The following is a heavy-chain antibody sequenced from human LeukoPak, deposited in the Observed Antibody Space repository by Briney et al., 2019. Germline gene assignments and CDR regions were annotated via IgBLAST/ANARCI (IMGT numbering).Heavy chain of an antibody. CDR1: GGSISSYY. CDR3: ASSKSSWYGWFDP. CDR2: IYYSGST. Sequence: SETLSLTCTVSGGSISSYYWSWLRRPPGKGLEWIGYIYYSGSTNYNPSLKSRVTISVDTSKNQFSLKLSSVTAADTAVYYCASSKSSWYGWFDPWGQGTLVTVSS. J-gene: IGHJ5*02. D-gene: IGHD6-13*01. V-gene: IGHV4-59*08.